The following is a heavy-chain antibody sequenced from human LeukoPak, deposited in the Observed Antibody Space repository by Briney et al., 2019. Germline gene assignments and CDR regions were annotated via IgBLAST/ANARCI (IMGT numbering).Heavy chain of an antibody. J-gene: IGHJ4*02. V-gene: IGHV3-33*06. CDR2: IWYDGSNK. CDR1: GFTFSNYG. CDR3: AKYDNSGRAGGY. Sequence: GGSLRLSCAAFGFTFSNYGMHWVRQAPGKGLEWVAVIWYDGSNKYYADSVKGRFTISRDNSRNTLYLQMNSPRAEDTAMYYCAKYDNSGRAGGYWGQGTLVTVSS. D-gene: IGHD3-22*01.